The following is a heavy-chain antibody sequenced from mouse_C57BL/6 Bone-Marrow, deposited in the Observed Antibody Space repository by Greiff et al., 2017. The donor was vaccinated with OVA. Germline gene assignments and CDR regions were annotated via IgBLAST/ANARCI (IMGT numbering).Heavy chain of an antibody. V-gene: IGHV1-81*01. CDR1: GYTFTSYG. Sequence: VQLQQSGAELARPGASVKLSCKASGYTFTSYGISWVKQRTGQGLEWIGEIYPRSGNNYYNEKFKGKATLTADKSSSTAYMELRSLTSEDSAVYFCARNWFAYWGQGTLVTVSA. CDR2: IYPRSGNN. CDR3: ARNWFAY. J-gene: IGHJ3*01.